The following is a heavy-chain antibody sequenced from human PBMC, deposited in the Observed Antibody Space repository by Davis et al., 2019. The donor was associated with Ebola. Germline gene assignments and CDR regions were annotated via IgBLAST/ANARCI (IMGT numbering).Heavy chain of an antibody. CDR3: ARDTRPCGGDCYDDTFDM. D-gene: IGHD2-21*01. CDR2: IHHSGIA. Sequence: PSETLSLTCTVSGGSITTYFWSWIRQPPGKGLEWVGYIHHSGIANSNPSLKSRVTFSIDTSKSQVSLKLTSVTAADTAVYYCARDTRPCGGDCYDDTFDMWGQGTMVIVSS. V-gene: IGHV4-59*12. CDR1: GGSITTYF. J-gene: IGHJ3*02.